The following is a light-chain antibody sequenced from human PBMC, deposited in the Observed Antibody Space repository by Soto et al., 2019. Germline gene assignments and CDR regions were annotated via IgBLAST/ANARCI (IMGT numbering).Light chain of an antibody. CDR1: QSISSY. CDR2: LAS. J-gene: IGKJ5*01. V-gene: IGKV1-39*01. CDR3: QQSYSTPIT. Sequence: DIQMTQSPSALSASVGDRVTITCRASQSISSYLNWYQQKPGKAPKLLISLASNLQSVVPSRFSGSGSGTDFTLTISSLQPVDFATYYCQQSYSTPITFGQGTRLEIK.